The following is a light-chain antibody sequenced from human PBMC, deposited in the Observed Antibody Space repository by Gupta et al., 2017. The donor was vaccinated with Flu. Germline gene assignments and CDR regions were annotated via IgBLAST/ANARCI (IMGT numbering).Light chain of an antibody. V-gene: IGLV1-40*01. CDR3: QSFDSSLSGYV. CDR2: GND. CDR1: SSNIGAGFD. J-gene: IGLJ1*01. Sequence: QSVLTQPPAVSGAPGQRVTISCTGSSSNIGAGFDVHWYPQLPGTAPKLLIDGNDNRPSGVPDRFSGSKSGTSASLAITGLQAEDEADYYCQSFDSSLSGYVFGTGTKVTVL.